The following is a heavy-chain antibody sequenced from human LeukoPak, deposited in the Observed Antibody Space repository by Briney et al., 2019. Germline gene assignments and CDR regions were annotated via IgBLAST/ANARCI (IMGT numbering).Heavy chain of an antibody. CDR1: GFTFSSYE. J-gene: IGHJ3*02. D-gene: IGHD2-2*01. CDR2: ISSSGSTI. CDR3: ARARWCSSTSCYFAAFDI. Sequence: PGGSLRLSCAASGFTFSSYEMNWVRQAPGKGLEWVSYISSSGSTIYYADSVKGRFTISRDNAKNSLYLQMNSLRAEDTAVYYCARARWCSSTSCYFAAFDIWGQGTMVTVS. V-gene: IGHV3-48*03.